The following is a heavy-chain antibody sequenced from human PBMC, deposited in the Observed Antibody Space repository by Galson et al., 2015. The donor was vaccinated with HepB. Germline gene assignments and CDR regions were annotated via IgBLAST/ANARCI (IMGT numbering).Heavy chain of an antibody. CDR3: ARSGGDPLIRDHYYYYYYMDV. CDR1: GYTFTGYY. Sequence: SVKVSCKASGYTFTGYYMHWVRQAPGQGLEWMGRINPNSGGTNYAQKFQGRVTMTRDTSICTAYMELSRLRSDDTAVYYCARSGGDPLIRDHYYYYYYMDVWGKGTTVTVSS. V-gene: IGHV1-2*06. D-gene: IGHD5-24*01. CDR2: INPNSGGT. J-gene: IGHJ6*03.